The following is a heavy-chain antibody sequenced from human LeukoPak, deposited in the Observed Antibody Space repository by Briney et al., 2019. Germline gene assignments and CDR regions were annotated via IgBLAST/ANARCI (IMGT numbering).Heavy chain of an antibody. J-gene: IGHJ6*02. Sequence: ASVKVSCKASGYTFTSYDINWVRQATGQGLEWMGWMNPNSGNTGYAQKFQGRVTVTRNTSISTAYMELSSLRSEDTAVYYCASRVPNVLRFLEWSRGEYGMDVWGQGTTVTVSS. V-gene: IGHV1-8*01. D-gene: IGHD3-3*01. CDR1: GYTFTSYD. CDR2: MNPNSGNT. CDR3: ASRVPNVLRFLEWSRGEYGMDV.